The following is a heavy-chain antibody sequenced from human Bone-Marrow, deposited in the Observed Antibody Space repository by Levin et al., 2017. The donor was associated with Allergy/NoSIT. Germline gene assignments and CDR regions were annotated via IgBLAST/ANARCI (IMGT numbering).Heavy chain of an antibody. D-gene: IGHD6-19*01. V-gene: IGHV4-31*03. CDR1: GGSISSGGYY. CDR2: IYYSGST. CDR3: ARVILKWYSSGVDY. Sequence: SETLSLTCTVSGGSISSGGYYWSWIRQHPGKGLEWIGYIYYSGSTYYNPSLKSRVTISVDTSKNQFSLKLSSVTAADTAVYYCARVILKWYSSGVDYWGQGTLVTVSS. J-gene: IGHJ4*02.